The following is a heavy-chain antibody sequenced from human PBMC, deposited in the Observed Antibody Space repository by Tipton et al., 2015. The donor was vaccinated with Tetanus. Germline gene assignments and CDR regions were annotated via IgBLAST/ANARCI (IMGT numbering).Heavy chain of an antibody. D-gene: IGHD7-27*01. Sequence: TLSLTCTVTGDSISSSRFYWGWVRLAPGKGPEWIGSTYYRGDTYHSPSLKSRVTMSVDTSKNQFSVTLSSVTAADTAVYYCARQLWGYWFDPWGQGTRVTVPS. CDR3: ARQLWGYWFDP. J-gene: IGHJ5*02. CDR1: GDSISSSRFY. V-gene: IGHV4-39*01. CDR2: TYYRGDT.